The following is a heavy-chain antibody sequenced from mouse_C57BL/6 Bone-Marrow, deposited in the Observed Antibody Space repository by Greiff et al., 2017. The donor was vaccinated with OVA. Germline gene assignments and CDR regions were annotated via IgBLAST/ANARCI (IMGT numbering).Heavy chain of an antibody. CDR2: IYPGSGST. Sequence: QVQLKQPGAELVKPGASVKMSCKASGYTFTSYWITWVKQRPGQGLEWIGDIYPGSGSTNYNQKFKSKATMTVDSSSSAAYMQRSSLTSEDSAVYCCGREGYFDYWGQGTTLTVSS. CDR1: GYTFTSYW. V-gene: IGHV1-55*01. J-gene: IGHJ2*01. CDR3: GREGYFDY.